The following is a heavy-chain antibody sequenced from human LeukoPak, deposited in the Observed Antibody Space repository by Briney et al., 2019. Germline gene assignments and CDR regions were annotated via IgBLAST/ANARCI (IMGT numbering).Heavy chain of an antibody. J-gene: IGHJ4*02. CDR3: AKAAFYGGKFSFDY. V-gene: IGHV3-23*01. Sequence: GGSLRLSCAASGFAFSSYAMSWVRQAPGKGLEWASAISGSGGSTYYADSVKGRFTISRDNSKNTLYLQMNSLRAEDTAVYYCAKAAFYGGKFSFDYWGQGTLVTVSS. CDR1: GFAFSSYA. D-gene: IGHD4-23*01. CDR2: ISGSGGST.